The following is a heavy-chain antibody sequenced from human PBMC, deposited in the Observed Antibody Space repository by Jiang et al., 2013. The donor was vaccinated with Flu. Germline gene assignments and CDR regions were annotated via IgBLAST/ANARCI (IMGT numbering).Heavy chain of an antibody. D-gene: IGHD3-22*01. CDR2: INHSGST. CDR3: ARAILDSSGYYVDY. J-gene: IGHJ4*02. Sequence: LLKPSETLSLTCAVYGGSFSGYYWSWIRQPPGKGLEWIGEINHSGSTNYNPSLKSRVTISVDTSKNQFSLKLSSVTAADTAVYYCARAILDSSGYYVDYWGQGTLVTVSS. CDR1: GGSFSGYY. V-gene: IGHV4-34*01.